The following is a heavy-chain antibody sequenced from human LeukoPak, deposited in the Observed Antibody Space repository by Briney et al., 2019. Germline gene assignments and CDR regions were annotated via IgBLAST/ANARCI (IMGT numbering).Heavy chain of an antibody. CDR3: ARGVDYYGV. J-gene: IGHJ4*02. CDR1: GASMSGYY. V-gene: IGHV4-38-2*02. D-gene: IGHD3-10*01. Sequence: SETLSLTCSVSGASMSGYYWDWIRQPPGKGLEWIGSIHHSGSTYYNPSLKSRVTISVDTSKNQFSLKLSSVTAADTAVYYCARGVDYYGVWGQGTLVTVSS. CDR2: IHHSGST.